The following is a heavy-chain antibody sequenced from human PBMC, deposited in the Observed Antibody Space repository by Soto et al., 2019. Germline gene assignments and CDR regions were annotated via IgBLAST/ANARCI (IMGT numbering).Heavy chain of an antibody. D-gene: IGHD2-2*03. CDR1: GGTFSSYA. Sequence: GASVKVSCKASGGTFSSYAISWVRQAPGQGLEWMGGIIPIFGTANYAQKFQGRVTITADESTSTAYMELSSLRSEDTAVYYCARGFYGYCSSTSCYYYYYYGMDVWGQGTTVTVSS. CDR3: ARGFYGYCSSTSCYYYYYYGMDV. V-gene: IGHV1-69*13. J-gene: IGHJ6*02. CDR2: IIPIFGTA.